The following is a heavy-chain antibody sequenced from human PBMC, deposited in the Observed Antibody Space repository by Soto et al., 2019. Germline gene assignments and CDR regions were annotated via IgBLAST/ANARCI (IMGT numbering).Heavy chain of an antibody. V-gene: IGHV3-23*01. Sequence: GGSLRLSCAASGFTFSSCAMGWVRQAPGKGLEWVSDISSSGGTTYYADSVKGRFTISRDNAKNSLYLQMNSLRAEDTAVYYCARGPYSDGDDYVWGSYRPWVPFDYWGQGTLVTVSS. CDR2: ISSSGGTT. D-gene: IGHD3-16*02. CDR3: ARGPYSDGDDYVWGSYRPWVPFDY. CDR1: GFTFSSCA. J-gene: IGHJ4*02.